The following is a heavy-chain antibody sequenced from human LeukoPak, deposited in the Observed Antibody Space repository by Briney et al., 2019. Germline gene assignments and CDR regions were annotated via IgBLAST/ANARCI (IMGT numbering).Heavy chain of an antibody. Sequence: GGSLRLSCAASGFTFSDYSMHWVRQAPGKGLEWVPSISSGSTYKYSADSLKGRFTISRDNAKNSLYLQMNSLRAEDSAVYYCTRGPTLIGVAGTWPLDYWGQGTLVTVSS. V-gene: IGHV3-21*01. CDR2: ISSGSTYK. J-gene: IGHJ4*02. D-gene: IGHD6-19*01. CDR3: TRGPTLIGVAGTWPLDY. CDR1: GFTFSDYS.